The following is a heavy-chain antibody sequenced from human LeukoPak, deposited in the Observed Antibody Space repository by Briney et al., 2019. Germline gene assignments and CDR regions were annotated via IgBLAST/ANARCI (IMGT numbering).Heavy chain of an antibody. CDR1: GGSINNYY. CDR2: VSFSGST. J-gene: IGHJ6*02. V-gene: IGHV4-59*08. Sequence: PSETLSLTCIVSGGSINNYYWSWIRQPPGKGLEGIGEVSFSGSTNYNPSLTSRVTISADTPKNQFALKLSSVTAADTAVYYCALYCRLSSNCGYYGMAVWGQGTTVTVSS. CDR3: ALYCRLSSNCGYYGMAV. D-gene: IGHD2-15*01.